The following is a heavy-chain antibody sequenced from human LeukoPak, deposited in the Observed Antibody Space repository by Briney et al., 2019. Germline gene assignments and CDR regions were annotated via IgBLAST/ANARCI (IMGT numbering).Heavy chain of an antibody. CDR1: GGSISSSSYY. CDR3: ANSNSGTFRPGGMDV. V-gene: IGHV4-61*01. J-gene: IGHJ6*02. Sequence: KTSETLSLTCTVSGGSISSSSYYWSWIRQPPGKGLEWIGYIYHSGSTNYNPSLKSRVTISLDTSKNQFSLNLISVTAADTAMYYCANSNSGTFRPGGMDVWGQGTTVTVSS. CDR2: IYHSGST. D-gene: IGHD1-26*01.